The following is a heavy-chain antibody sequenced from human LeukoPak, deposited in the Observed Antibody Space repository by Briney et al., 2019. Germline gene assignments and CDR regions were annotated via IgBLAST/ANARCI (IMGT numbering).Heavy chain of an antibody. CDR3: AKAILAATHYYYYGMDV. Sequence: GGSLRLSCAASGFTFSSYAMHWVRQAPGKGLEWVAVISYDGSNKYYADSVKGRFTISRDNSKNTLYLQMNSLRAEDTAVYYCAKAILAATHYYYYGMDVWGQGTTVIVSS. D-gene: IGHD2-15*01. CDR2: ISYDGSNK. J-gene: IGHJ6*02. CDR1: GFTFSSYA. V-gene: IGHV3-30*01.